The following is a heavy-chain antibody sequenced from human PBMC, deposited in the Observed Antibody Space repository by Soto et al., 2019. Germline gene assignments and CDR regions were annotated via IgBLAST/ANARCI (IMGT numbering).Heavy chain of an antibody. CDR2: IWYDGSNK. J-gene: IGHJ4*02. D-gene: IGHD6-19*01. V-gene: IGHV3-33*01. CDR3: ARDLGIAVAGASCWYFDY. CDR1: GFTFSSYG. Sequence: QVQLVESGGGVVQPGRSLRLSCAASGFTFSSYGMHWVRQAPGKGLEWVAVIWYDGSNKYYADSVKGRFTISRDNSKNTVVLEMFSVRAADTAVYYGARDLGIAVAGASCWYFDYRGQGGLVIVCS.